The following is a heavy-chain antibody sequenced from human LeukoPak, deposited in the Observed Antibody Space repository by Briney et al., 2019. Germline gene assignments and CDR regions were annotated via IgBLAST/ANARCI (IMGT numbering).Heavy chain of an antibody. Sequence: SETLSLTCAVYGGSFSGYYWSWIRQPPGKGLEWIGEINHSGSTNYNPSLKSRVTISVDTSKNQFSLKLSSVTAADTAVYYCARGLKVGLDIVVVPAAMPGWFDPWGQGTLVTVSS. CDR2: INHSGST. CDR3: ARGLKVGLDIVVVPAAMPGWFDP. D-gene: IGHD2-2*03. CDR1: GGSFSGYY. V-gene: IGHV4-34*01. J-gene: IGHJ5*02.